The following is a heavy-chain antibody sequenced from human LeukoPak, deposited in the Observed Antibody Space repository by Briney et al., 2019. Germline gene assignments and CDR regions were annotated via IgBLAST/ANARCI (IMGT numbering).Heavy chain of an antibody. Sequence: SETLSLTCAVSGGSVSSYYWSWIRQPPGKGLEYIWHIYHSGSTNYNPSLKSRVTISIDTSKDQSSLNRSCITAVDTAVYYCASDPYGELLAFDSWGQGILVTVSS. CDR2: IYHSGST. CDR3: ASDPYGELLAFDS. J-gene: IGHJ4*02. CDR1: GGSVSSYY. V-gene: IGHV4-59*02. D-gene: IGHD4-17*01.